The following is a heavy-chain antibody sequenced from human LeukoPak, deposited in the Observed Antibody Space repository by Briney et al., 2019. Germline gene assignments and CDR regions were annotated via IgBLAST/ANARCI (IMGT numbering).Heavy chain of an antibody. D-gene: IGHD6-6*01. Sequence: PGRSLRLSCAASGFTFSSYGMHWVRQAPGKGLEWVAVIWYDGSNKDYADSVKGRFTISRDNSKNTLYLQMNSLRAEDTAVYYCTRRAARAVFDYWGQGTLVTVSS. V-gene: IGHV3-33*01. CDR1: GFTFSSYG. CDR3: TRRAARAVFDY. CDR2: IWYDGSNK. J-gene: IGHJ4*02.